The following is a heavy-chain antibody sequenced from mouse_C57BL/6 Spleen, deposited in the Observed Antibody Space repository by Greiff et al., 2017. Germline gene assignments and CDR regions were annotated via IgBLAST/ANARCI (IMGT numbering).Heavy chain of an antibody. V-gene: IGHV1-55*01. CDR1: GYTFTSYW. CDR3: AGGDYYGSRRGY. J-gene: IGHJ2*01. Sequence: QVQLQQPGAELVKPGASVKMSCKASGYTFTSYWITWVKQRPGQGLEWIGDIYPGRGSTNYNEKFKSKATLTVDTSSSTAYMQLSSLTSEDSAVYYCAGGDYYGSRRGYWGQGTTLTVSS. CDR2: IYPGRGST. D-gene: IGHD1-1*01.